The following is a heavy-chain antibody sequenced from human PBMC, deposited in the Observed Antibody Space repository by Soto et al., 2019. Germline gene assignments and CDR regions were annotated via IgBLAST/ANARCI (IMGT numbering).Heavy chain of an antibody. CDR1: GDTSDSFS. J-gene: IGHJ5*02. D-gene: IGHD6-19*01. CDR2: IIPMFGTG. Sequence: QVQLVQSGAEVKKPGSSVRVSCKASGDTSDSFSISWVRQAPGQGLEWMGGIIPMFGTGNYAQKFQGRLTITADESPGTSYMDLKSLRGEDTAVYFCARENRDDNSGWYSSSDWFDPWGQGTLVTVSS. V-gene: IGHV1-69*01. CDR3: ARENRDDNSGWYSSSDWFDP.